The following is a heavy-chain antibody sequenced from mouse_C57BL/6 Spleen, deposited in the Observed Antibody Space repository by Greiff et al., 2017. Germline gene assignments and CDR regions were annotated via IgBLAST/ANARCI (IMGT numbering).Heavy chain of an antibody. CDR3: ARDRDPSLDY. Sequence: DVKLVESGPGLVKPSQSLSLTCSVTGYSITSGYYWNWIRQFPGNKLEWMGYISYDGSNNYNPSLKNRISITRDTSKNQFFLKLNSVTTEDTATYYCARDRDPSLDYWGQGTTLTVSS. CDR1: GYSITSGYY. CDR2: ISYDGSN. J-gene: IGHJ2*01. D-gene: IGHD3-1*01. V-gene: IGHV3-6*01.